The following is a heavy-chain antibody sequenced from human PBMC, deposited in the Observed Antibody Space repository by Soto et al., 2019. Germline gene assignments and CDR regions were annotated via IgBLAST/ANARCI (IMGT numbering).Heavy chain of an antibody. CDR2: IHYSGYT. V-gene: IGHV4-30-4*01. Sequence: QVQLQESGPGLVKPSQTLSLACIVSSGSVNNNDYYWNWFRQPPGQGLEWIGSIHYSGYTDYNPSLKIRVTISVDTSKNQLSLKVGSVTAADTAVYYCARESLQFSSWGQGTQVTVSS. CDR3: ARESLQFSS. J-gene: IGHJ4*02. CDR1: SGSVNNNDYY. D-gene: IGHD4-4*01.